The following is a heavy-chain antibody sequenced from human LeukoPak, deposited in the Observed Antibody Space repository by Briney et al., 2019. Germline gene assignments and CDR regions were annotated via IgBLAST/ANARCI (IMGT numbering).Heavy chain of an antibody. V-gene: IGHV1-46*01. CDR2: ISPSGAST. J-gene: IGHJ4*02. Sequence: GASVKVSCKASGYTFTSYYMHGVRQAPGQGLEWMGIISPSGASTTYAQNFQGRVTMTRDMSTSTVYMELSSLKSEDTAVYYCARDRGYSGYDYCYFDYWGQGTLVTVSS. D-gene: IGHD5-12*01. CDR3: ARDRGYSGYDYCYFDY. CDR1: GYTFTSYY.